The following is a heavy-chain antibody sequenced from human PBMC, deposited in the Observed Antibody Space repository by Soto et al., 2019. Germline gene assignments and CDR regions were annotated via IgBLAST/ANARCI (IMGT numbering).Heavy chain of an antibody. CDR2: IKQDGSEN. CDR1: GFTFSSYW. D-gene: IGHD3-3*01. V-gene: IGHV3-7*01. CDR3: AVPPYYDFWSGPP. Sequence: EVQLVESGGGLVQPGGSLRLSCAASGFTFSSYWMSWVRQAPGKGLEWVANIKQDGSENYYVDSVKGRFTISRDNAKNSLSLQMNSLRAEDTAVYYCAVPPYYDFWSGPPWGQGTLVTVSS. J-gene: IGHJ4*02.